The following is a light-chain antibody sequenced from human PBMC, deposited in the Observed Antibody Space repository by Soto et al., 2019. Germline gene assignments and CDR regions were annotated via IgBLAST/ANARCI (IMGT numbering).Light chain of an antibody. CDR2: GVN. V-gene: IGLV2-8*01. J-gene: IGLJ1*01. CDR3: SSYAGTNNYV. Sequence: QSALTQPPSASGSPGQSVTISCTVTSSDVGAYDYVSWHQQHPGKAPKVIIYGVNKRPSGVPDRFSGSKSGNTASLTVSGLQAEDEADYYCSSYAGTNNYVFGIGTKVTVL. CDR1: SSDVGAYDY.